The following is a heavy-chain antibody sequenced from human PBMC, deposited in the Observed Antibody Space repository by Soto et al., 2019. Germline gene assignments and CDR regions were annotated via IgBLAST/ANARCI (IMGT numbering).Heavy chain of an antibody. CDR3: ARGFLGRITIFGVAPGWFDP. CDR1: GGSVSSGSYY. V-gene: IGHV4-61*01. CDR2: IYYSGST. Sequence: SETLSLTCTVSGGSVSSGSYYWSWIRQPPGKGLEWIGYIYYSGSTNYNPSLKSRVTISVDTSKNQFSLKLSSVTAADTAVYYCARGFLGRITIFGVAPGWFDPWGQGTLVTVSS. D-gene: IGHD3-3*01. J-gene: IGHJ5*02.